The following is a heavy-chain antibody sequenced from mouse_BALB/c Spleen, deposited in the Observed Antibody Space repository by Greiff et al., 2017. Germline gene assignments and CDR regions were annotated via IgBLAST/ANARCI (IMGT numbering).Heavy chain of an antibody. J-gene: IGHJ3*01. CDR1: GDSITSGY. V-gene: IGHV3-8*02. CDR3: ASHYYGSSPFAY. D-gene: IGHD1-1*01. CDR2: ISYSGST. Sequence: EVHLVESGPSLVKPSQTLSLTCSVTGDSITSGYWNWIRKFPGNKLEYMGYISYSGSTYYNPSLKSRISITRDTSKNQYYLQLNSVTTEDTATYYCASHYYGSSPFAYWGQGTLVTVSA.